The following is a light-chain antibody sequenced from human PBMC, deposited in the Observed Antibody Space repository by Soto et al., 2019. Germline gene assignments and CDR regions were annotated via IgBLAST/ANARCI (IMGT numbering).Light chain of an antibody. J-gene: IGLJ3*02. V-gene: IGLV1-36*01. Sequence: QSVLTQPPSVSEAPRQRVTISCSGSSSNIGNNAVNWYQQFPGKAPKLLIYYDDLLPSGVSDRFSGSKSGTSASLAISGLQSEDEADYYCAAWDDSLNGWVFSGGTKLTVL. CDR2: YDD. CDR1: SSNIGNNA. CDR3: AAWDDSLNGWV.